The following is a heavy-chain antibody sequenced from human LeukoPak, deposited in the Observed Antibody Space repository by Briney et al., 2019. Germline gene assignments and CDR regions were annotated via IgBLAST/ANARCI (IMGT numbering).Heavy chain of an antibody. J-gene: IGHJ6*02. CDR1: GYTFTSYD. V-gene: IGHV1-8*01. CDR3: ARRYYYDSSGYYRYYYYYYGMDV. CDR2: MNPNSGNT. D-gene: IGHD3-22*01. Sequence: WASVKVSCKASGYTFTSYDINWVRQATGQGLEWMGWMNPNSGNTGYAQKFQGRVTMTRNTSISTAYMELSSLRSEDTAVYYCARRYYYDSSGYYRYYYYYYGMDVWGQGTTVTVSS.